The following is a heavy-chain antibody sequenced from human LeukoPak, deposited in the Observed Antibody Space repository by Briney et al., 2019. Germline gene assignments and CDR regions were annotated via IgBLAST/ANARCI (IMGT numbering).Heavy chain of an antibody. V-gene: IGHV4-59*01. D-gene: IGHD6-13*01. J-gene: IGHJ4*02. CDR2: IYYSGST. CDR1: GGSISSYY. Sequence: SETLSLTCTVSGGSISSYYWSWIRQPPGKGLEWIGYIYYSGSTNYSPSLKSRVTISVDTSKNQFSLKLSSVTAADTAVYYCARELAAAGNFDYWGQGTLVAVSS. CDR3: ARELAAAGNFDY.